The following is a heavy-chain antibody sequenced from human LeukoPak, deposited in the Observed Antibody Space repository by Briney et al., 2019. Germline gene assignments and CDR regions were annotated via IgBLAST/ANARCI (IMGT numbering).Heavy chain of an antibody. J-gene: IGHJ5*02. Sequence: SETLSLTCTVSGGSISSYYWSWIRQPPGKGLEWIGEINHSGSTNYNPSLKSRVAISVDTSKNQFSLKLSSVTAADTAVYYCARGLPYYDFWSGVPTPKLGRNWFDPWGQGTLVTVSS. CDR2: INHSGST. D-gene: IGHD3-3*01. V-gene: IGHV4-34*01. CDR3: ARGLPYYDFWSGVPTPKLGRNWFDP. CDR1: GGSISSYY.